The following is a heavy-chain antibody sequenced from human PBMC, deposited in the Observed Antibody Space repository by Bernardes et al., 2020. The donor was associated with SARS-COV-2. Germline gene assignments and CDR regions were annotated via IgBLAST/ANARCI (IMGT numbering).Heavy chain of an antibody. J-gene: IGHJ4*02. Sequence: GGSLRLSCAASGFTFSSYAMSWVRQAPGKGLEWVSAISGSGGSTYYADSVKGRFTISRDNSKNTLYLQMNSLRAEDTAVYYCAKEFGYGDYYLSYFDYWGQGTLVTVSS. CDR2: ISGSGGST. CDR3: AKEFGYGDYYLSYFDY. D-gene: IGHD4-17*01. V-gene: IGHV3-23*01. CDR1: GFTFSSYA.